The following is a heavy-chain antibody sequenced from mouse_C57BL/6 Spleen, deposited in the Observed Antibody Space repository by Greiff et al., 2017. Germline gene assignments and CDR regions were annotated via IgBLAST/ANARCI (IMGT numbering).Heavy chain of an antibody. CDR3: ARRDEYDIDWYFDV. V-gene: IGHV3-6*01. CDR1: GYSFTSCYY. Sequence: EVQLQESGPGLVKPSQSLSLTCSVTGYSFTSCYYWNWIRQFPGNKLEWMGYISYDGSNNYNPSLKNRISITRDTSKNQFFLKLNAVTTEDTATYYCARRDEYDIDWYFDVWGTGTTVTVSS. CDR2: ISYDGSN. D-gene: IGHD2-4*01. J-gene: IGHJ1*03.